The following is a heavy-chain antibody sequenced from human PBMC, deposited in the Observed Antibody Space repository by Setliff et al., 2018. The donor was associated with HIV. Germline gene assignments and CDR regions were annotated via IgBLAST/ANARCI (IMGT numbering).Heavy chain of an antibody. CDR3: AREDYYYYGMDV. CDR2: IYTSGST. CDR1: GGSISSGSYY. Sequence: PSETLSLTCTVSGGSISSGSYYWNWIRQPAGKGLEWIRRIYTSGSTNYNPSLKSRVTISVDTSKNQFSLKLSSVTAADTAVYYCAREDYYYYGMDVWGQGTTVTVSS. J-gene: IGHJ6*02. V-gene: IGHV4-61*02.